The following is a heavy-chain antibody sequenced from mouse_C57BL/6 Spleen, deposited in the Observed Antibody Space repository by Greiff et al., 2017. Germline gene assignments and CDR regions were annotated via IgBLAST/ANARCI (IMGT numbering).Heavy chain of an antibody. CDR3: AYDYEGYFDY. CDR2: INPGSGGT. D-gene: IGHD2-4*01. CDR1: GYAFTNYL. V-gene: IGHV1-54*01. J-gene: IGHJ2*01. Sequence: VQLVESGAELVRPGTSVKVSCKASGYAFTNYLIEWVKQRPGQGLEWIGVINPGSGGTNYNEKFKGKATLTADKSSSTAYMQLSGLTSEDSAVDICAYDYEGYFDYWGQGTTL.